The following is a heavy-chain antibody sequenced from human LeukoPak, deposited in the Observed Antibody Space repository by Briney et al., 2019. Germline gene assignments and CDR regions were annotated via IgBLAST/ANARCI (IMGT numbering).Heavy chain of an antibody. V-gene: IGHV3-30-3*01. D-gene: IGHD4-17*01. J-gene: IGHJ4*02. CDR2: ISYDGSNK. CDR3: AREGDYGDYDY. CDR1: GFTFSSYA. Sequence: VGSLRLSCAASGFTFSSYAMHWVRQAPGKGLEWVAVISYDGSNKYYADSVKGRFTISRDNSKNTLYLQMNSLRAEDTAVYYCAREGDYGDYDYWGQGTLVTVSS.